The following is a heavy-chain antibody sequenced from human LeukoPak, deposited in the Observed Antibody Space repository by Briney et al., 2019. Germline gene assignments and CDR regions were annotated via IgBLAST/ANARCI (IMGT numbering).Heavy chain of an antibody. CDR2: ISGSGDST. J-gene: IGHJ5*02. D-gene: IGHD6-13*01. Sequence: GGSLRLSCAASGFTFSSYAMSWVRQAPGKGLEWVSVISGSGDSTDEAYSVTGRSTISRDNSKSTRYVHMKSLRAKDKDTSFCGKDIKGAAAGTGWFDPWGQGALVTVSS. V-gene: IGHV3-23*01. CDR1: GFTFSSYA. CDR3: GKDIKGAAAGTGWFDP.